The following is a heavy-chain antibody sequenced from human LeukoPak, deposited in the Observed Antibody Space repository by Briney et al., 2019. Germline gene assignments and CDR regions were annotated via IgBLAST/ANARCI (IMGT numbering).Heavy chain of an antibody. J-gene: IGHJ4*02. CDR2: IYYSGST. CDR1: GXSINSYY. Sequence: PSETLSLTCTVSGXSINSYYWSWIRQPPGKGLEWIGYIYYSGSTNYNPSLKSRVSISVDTSKNQLSLKLNSVTAADTAVYFCATLWTIRGGAGVFDYWGQGTLVTVSS. CDR3: ATLWTIRGGAGVFDY. V-gene: IGHV4-59*08. D-gene: IGHD3-10*01.